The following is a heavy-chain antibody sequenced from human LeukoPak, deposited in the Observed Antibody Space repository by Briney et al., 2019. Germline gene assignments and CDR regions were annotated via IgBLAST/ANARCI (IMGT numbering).Heavy chain of an antibody. CDR2: ISESGDVT. Sequence: PGGSLRLSCVVSGFTFSNYPMSWVRQAPGKGLEWGSVISESGDVTHYADSMKGLFTISRDNTKNTLSRQMNSLRVEDTAIYYCARDSSHYRSSSDYWGQGTLVTVSS. D-gene: IGHD6-6*01. J-gene: IGHJ4*02. CDR1: GFTFSNYP. V-gene: IGHV3-23*01. CDR3: ARDSSHYRSSSDY.